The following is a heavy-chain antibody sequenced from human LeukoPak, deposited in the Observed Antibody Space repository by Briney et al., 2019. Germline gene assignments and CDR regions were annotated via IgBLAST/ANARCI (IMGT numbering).Heavy chain of an antibody. Sequence: GGSLRLSCAASGFTVSSNYMSWVRQAPGKGLEWVSVIYSGGSAYYADSVKGRFTISRDNSKNTLYLQMNSLRAEDTAVYYCARDSWGYSYGSVPAFDIWGQGTMVTVSS. D-gene: IGHD5-18*01. J-gene: IGHJ3*02. CDR1: GFTVSSNY. V-gene: IGHV3-66*01. CDR2: IYSGGSA. CDR3: ARDSWGYSYGSVPAFDI.